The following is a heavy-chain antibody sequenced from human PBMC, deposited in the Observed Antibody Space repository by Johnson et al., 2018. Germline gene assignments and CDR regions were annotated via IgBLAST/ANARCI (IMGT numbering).Heavy chain of an antibody. CDR1: GLSFGDYS. CDR2: IRSKAYDGAT. Sequence: EVQLVESGGGLMEPGRSLRLSCTASGLSFGDYSMSWFRQAPGKGLEWVGLIRSKAYDGATEYAASVKDKFTISRDDSKDSAYLQMNSLIIEDTGFYYCTTGGWSHYYYDMDVWGEGTTVTVSS. CDR3: TTGGWSHYYYDMDV. V-gene: IGHV3-49*03. J-gene: IGHJ6*03. D-gene: IGHD6-19*01.